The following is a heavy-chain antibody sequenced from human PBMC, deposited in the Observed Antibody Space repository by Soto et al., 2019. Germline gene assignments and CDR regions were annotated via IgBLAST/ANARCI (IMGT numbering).Heavy chain of an antibody. J-gene: IGHJ4*02. CDR1: GYTFTSYG. Sequence: ASVKVSCKASGYTFTSYGISWVRQAPGQGLEWMGWISAYNGNTNYAQKLQGRVTMTTDTSTSTAYMELRSLRSDDTAVYFCARATVDSSGYYPSPFDYWGQGTLVTVSS. CDR2: ISAYNGNT. D-gene: IGHD3-22*01. CDR3: ARATVDSSGYYPSPFDY. V-gene: IGHV1-18*01.